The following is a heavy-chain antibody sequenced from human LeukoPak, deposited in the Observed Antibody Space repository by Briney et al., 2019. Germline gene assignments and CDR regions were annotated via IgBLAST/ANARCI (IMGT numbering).Heavy chain of an antibody. V-gene: IGHV4-39*01. CDR2: IYYSGST. Sequence: SETLSLTCTVSGDSIRSSSYYWGWIRQPPGKGLEWIGSIYYSGSTHYNPSLKSRVTISVDTSKKQLPLKLSSVTAADTAMYFCARNSTYYYDRSTYSYFDDWGQGTLVTVSS. J-gene: IGHJ4*02. D-gene: IGHD3-22*01. CDR3: ARNSTYYYDRSTYSYFDD. CDR1: GDSIRSSSYY.